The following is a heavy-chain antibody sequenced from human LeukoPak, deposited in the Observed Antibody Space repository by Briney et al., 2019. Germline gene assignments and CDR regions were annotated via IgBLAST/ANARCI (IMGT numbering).Heavy chain of an antibody. V-gene: IGHV3-7*01. Sequence: GGSLRLSCAASGFTFSSYWMTWVRQAPGKGLEWVADIKGDGSETSYVDSVKGRFTISRDNAENSLYLQMNSLRAEDTALYYCAVWYVDYWGQGTLSPSPQ. CDR3: AVWYVDY. CDR2: IKGDGSET. CDR1: GFTFSSYW. J-gene: IGHJ4*02.